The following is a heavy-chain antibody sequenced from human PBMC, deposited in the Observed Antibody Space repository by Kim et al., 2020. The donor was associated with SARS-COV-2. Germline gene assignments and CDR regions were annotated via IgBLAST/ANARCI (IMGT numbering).Heavy chain of an antibody. D-gene: IGHD7-27*01. CDR3: ARGGELGIGRWFLDY. V-gene: IGHV3-13*01. Sequence: GSVKGRFTISRENAKNSLYLQMTSLRAGDTAVYYCARGGELGIGRWFLDYWGQGTLVTVSS. J-gene: IGHJ4*02.